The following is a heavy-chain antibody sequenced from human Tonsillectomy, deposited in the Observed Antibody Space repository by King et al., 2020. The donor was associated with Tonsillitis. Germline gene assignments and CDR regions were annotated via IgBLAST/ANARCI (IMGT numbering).Heavy chain of an antibody. CDR1: GFTVSSNF. Sequence: DVQLVESGGDLIQPGGSLRLSCAASGFTVSSNFMTWVRQAPGKGLEWVSVVYTGGSTYYADSVRGRFTISRDNSKNTLYLQMNSLRADDTAVYYCARINDYGDYFDYWGQGTLVTVSS. CDR3: ARINDYGDYFDY. V-gene: IGHV3-53*01. CDR2: VYTGGST. J-gene: IGHJ4*02. D-gene: IGHD4-17*01.